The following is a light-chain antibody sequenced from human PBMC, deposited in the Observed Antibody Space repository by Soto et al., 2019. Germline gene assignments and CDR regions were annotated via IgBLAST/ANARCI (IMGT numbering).Light chain of an antibody. CDR3: LQDYNFPRT. V-gene: IGKV1-6*01. CDR1: QGIRND. CDR2: AAS. J-gene: IGKJ1*01. Sequence: AIQMTQSPSSLSASVGDRVTITCRASQGIRNDLGWYQQKPGKAPKLLIYAASSLQIGVPSRFSGSGSGRDFTLTISSMPTEDFANYYCLQDYNFPRTFGQGTKVDIK.